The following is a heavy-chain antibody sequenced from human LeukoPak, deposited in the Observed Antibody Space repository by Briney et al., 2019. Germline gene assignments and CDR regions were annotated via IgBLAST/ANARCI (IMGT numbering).Heavy chain of an antibody. CDR2: VHYSGRT. CDR3: ARADGYGLDV. Sequence: PSETLSLTCTVSGGSISSYYWSWIRQPPGKGLEWIGYVHYSGRTNHNPSLKSRVTTSVDTSKNQCSLRLSSVTAADTAVYYCARADGYGLDVWGRGTTVIVSS. D-gene: IGHD5-24*01. CDR1: GGSISSYY. V-gene: IGHV4-59*12. J-gene: IGHJ6*02.